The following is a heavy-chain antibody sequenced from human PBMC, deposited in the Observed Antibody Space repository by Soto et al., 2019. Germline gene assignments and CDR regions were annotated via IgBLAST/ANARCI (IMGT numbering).Heavy chain of an antibody. CDR2: ISQSGTT. CDR1: GASISSDNR. Sequence: SDTLSLTCAVSGASISSDNRWIWVRQPPGEGLEWIGEISQSGTTKYNPSLASRVTISVDKSKNQFSLRLTSMTAADTAVYYCARKVPAALRLYYFFGLDVWGQGTTVTVSS. V-gene: IGHV4-4*02. CDR3: ARKVPAALRLYYFFGLDV. J-gene: IGHJ6*02. D-gene: IGHD2-15*01.